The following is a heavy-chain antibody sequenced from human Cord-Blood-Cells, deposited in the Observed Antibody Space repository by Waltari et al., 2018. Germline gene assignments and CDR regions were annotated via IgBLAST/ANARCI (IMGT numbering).Heavy chain of an antibody. Sequence: QLQLQESGPGLVKPSETLSLTCTVSGGSISSSSYYWGWIRQPPGKGLEWIGSIYYSGSTYYYPPLNGRVTISVNTSKNQFSLKLSSVTAADTAVYYCARLGELELPFDYWGQGTLVTVSS. V-gene: IGHV4-39*01. J-gene: IGHJ4*02. D-gene: IGHD1-7*01. CDR1: GGSISSSSYY. CDR3: ARLGELELPFDY. CDR2: IYYSGST.